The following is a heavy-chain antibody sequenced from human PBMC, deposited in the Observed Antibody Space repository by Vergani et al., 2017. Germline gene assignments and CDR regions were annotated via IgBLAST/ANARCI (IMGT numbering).Heavy chain of an antibody. D-gene: IGHD2-15*01. J-gene: IGHJ5*02. CDR3: ARDGHRVVVVAATHRGFDP. V-gene: IGHV1-2*02. CDR2: INPNSGGT. CDR1: GYTFTGYY. Sequence: QVQLVQSGAEVKKPGASVKVSCKASGYTFTGYYMHWVRQAPGQGLEWMGWINPNSGGTNYAQKFQGRVTMTRDTSISTAYMELSRLRSDDKAVYYCARDGHRVVVVAATHRGFDPWGQGTMVTVSS.